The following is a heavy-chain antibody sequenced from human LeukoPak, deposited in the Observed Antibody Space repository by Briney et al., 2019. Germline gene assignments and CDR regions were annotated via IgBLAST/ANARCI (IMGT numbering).Heavy chain of an antibody. J-gene: IGHJ6*02. CDR1: GVSFSGYY. CDR3: ATGQFTMVRGHYYHYGMDV. D-gene: IGHD3-10*01. Sequence: SETLSLTCAVYGVSFSGYYWSWLRQPPGKGLEGSGEINHSGSTNDNPSLRSRVTVSVYTSKNQFSLKLSSVTAEATAVYYCATGQFTMVRGHYYHYGMDVWGQGTTVTVSS. V-gene: IGHV4-34*01. CDR2: INHSGST.